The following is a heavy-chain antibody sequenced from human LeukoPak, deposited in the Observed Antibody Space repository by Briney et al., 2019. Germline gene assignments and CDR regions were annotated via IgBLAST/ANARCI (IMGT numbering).Heavy chain of an antibody. J-gene: IGHJ5*02. V-gene: IGHV1-46*01. CDR2: INPSDGAA. CDR3: ARSKTPRSSTIFGVVIKGGVFDP. Sequence: GASVKVSCKASGYTFSTYYLHWLRQAPGQGLEWLGIINPSDGAASYAQKFQGRVTLTADTSTSTVYMEFLSLRSEDTAMYYCARSKTPRSSTIFGVVIKGGVFDPWGQGTLVTVSS. CDR1: GYTFSTYY. D-gene: IGHD3-3*01.